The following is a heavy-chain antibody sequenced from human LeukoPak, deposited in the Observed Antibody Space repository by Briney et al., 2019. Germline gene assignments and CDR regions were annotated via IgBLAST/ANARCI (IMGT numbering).Heavy chain of an antibody. CDR3: ARDYGSTIFGATNWFDP. CDR2: ISGYNGNT. D-gene: IGHD3-3*01. Sequence: ASVTVSCKSSGYTFTSYGISWVRQAPGQGLEWMGWISGYNGNTNYAQNLQGRVTMSTDTSTRTAYMELRSLRSDDTAWYYCARDYGSTIFGATNWFDPWGQGTLVTVSS. V-gene: IGHV1-18*01. CDR1: GYTFTSYG. J-gene: IGHJ5*02.